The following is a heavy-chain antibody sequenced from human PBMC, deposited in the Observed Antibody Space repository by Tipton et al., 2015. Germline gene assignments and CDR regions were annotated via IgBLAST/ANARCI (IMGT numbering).Heavy chain of an antibody. V-gene: IGHV4-59*01. D-gene: IGHD4-23*01. CDR3: ARALFCGGNTDWYFDL. J-gene: IGHJ2*01. Sequence: TLSPTCTVSGGSISSYYWSWIRQPPGKGLEWIGYIYYSGSTNYNPSLKSRVTISVDTSKNQFSLKLSSVTAADTAVYYCARALFCGGNTDWYFDLWGRGTLVTVSS. CDR1: GGSISSYY. CDR2: IYYSGST.